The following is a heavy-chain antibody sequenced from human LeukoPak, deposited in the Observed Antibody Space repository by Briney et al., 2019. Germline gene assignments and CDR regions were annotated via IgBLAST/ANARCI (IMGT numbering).Heavy chain of an antibody. D-gene: IGHD3-10*01. Sequence: KPSETLSLTCAVYGGSFSGYYWSCIRHPPGKGLEWIGEINHSGSTNYHPSLKSRVTISVDTSKNQFSLKLSSVTAADTAVDYCARSMVRGEGYFDYWGQGTLVTVSS. CDR1: GGSFSGYY. CDR2: INHSGST. J-gene: IGHJ4*02. CDR3: ARSMVRGEGYFDY. V-gene: IGHV4-34*01.